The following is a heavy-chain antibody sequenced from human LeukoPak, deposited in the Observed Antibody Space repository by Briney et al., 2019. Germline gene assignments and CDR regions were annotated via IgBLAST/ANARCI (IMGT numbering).Heavy chain of an antibody. CDR1: GFTSSSYG. D-gene: IGHD6-13*01. CDR3: ARESQQLKFDP. CDR2: IRYDGSNK. J-gene: IGHJ5*02. Sequence: GRSLRLSCAASGFTSSSYGMHWVRQAPGKGLEWVAVIRYDGSNKYYADSVKGRFTISSDNSKNTLYLQMNSLRAEDTAVYYCARESQQLKFDPWGQGTLVTVSS. V-gene: IGHV3-33*01.